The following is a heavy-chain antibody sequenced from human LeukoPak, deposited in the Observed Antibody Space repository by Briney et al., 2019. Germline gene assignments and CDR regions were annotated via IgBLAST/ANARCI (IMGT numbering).Heavy chain of an antibody. D-gene: IGHD4-23*01. CDR2: ISGSGGST. J-gene: IGHJ4*02. CDR3: AKAPTVAEPNYFDY. CDR1: GFTVSTDY. Sequence: GGSLRLSCAASGFTVSTDYMSWVRQAPGKGLEWVSAISGSGGSTYYADSVKGRFTISRDNSKNTLYLQMNSLRAEDTAVYYCAKAPTVAEPNYFDYWGQGTLVTVSS. V-gene: IGHV3-23*01.